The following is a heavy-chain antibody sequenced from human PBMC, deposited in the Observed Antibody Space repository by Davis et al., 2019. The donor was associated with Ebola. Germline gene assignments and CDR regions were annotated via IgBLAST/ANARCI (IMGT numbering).Heavy chain of an antibody. D-gene: IGHD4-17*01. CDR3: AKDATTVTMSPQFDY. CDR1: GFTFSTYT. J-gene: IGHJ4*02. Sequence: GESLKISCAASGFTFSTYTMTWVRQAPGKGLEWVSSISISSAFIYYADSVKGRFTVSRDNAKNTLYLQMNSLRAEDTAVYYCAKDATTVTMSPQFDYWGQGTLVTVSS. V-gene: IGHV3-21*01. CDR2: ISISSAFI.